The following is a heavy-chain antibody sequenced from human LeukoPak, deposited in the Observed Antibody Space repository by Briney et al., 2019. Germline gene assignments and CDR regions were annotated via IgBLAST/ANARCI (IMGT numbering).Heavy chain of an antibody. CDR3: ARDPDYGGNSDAFDI. Sequence: GGSLGLSCAASGFTFSSYSMNWVRQAPGRGLEWVSYISSSSSTIYYADSVKGRFTISRDNAKNSLYLQMNSLRAEDTAVYYCARDPDYGGNSDAFDIWGQGTMVTVSS. D-gene: IGHD4-23*01. CDR1: GFTFSSYS. J-gene: IGHJ3*02. V-gene: IGHV3-48*04. CDR2: ISSSSSTI.